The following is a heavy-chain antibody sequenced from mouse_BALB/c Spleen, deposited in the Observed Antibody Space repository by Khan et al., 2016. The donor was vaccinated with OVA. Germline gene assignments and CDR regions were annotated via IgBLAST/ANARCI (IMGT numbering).Heavy chain of an antibody. CDR2: INPYNGGA. D-gene: IGHD2-2*01. Sequence: VQLQQSGPELVKPGASMKISCKASGYSFTDYTMNWVKQNHGQNLEWIGLINPYNGGATYNQKFKGKATLTVDKSSSTAYMDLLSLTSEDSAVXYGARGGYDAFACWAQGTLVTVSA. CDR3: ARGGYDAFAC. V-gene: IGHV1-18*01. J-gene: IGHJ3*01. CDR1: GYSFTDYT.